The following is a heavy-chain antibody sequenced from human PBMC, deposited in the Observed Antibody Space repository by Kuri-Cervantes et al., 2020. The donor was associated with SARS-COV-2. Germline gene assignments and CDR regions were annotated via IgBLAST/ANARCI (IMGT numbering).Heavy chain of an antibody. CDR3: ARGFELLQYFDL. Sequence: GESLKIPCSASGFTFSTHAMHWVRQALGKGLEYVSGLDGNGHMIYYADSVKGRFTISRDNSKSTVYLQMNSLRTEDTAVYNCARGFELLQYFDLWGRGTLVTVSS. CDR2: LDGNGHMI. CDR1: GFTFSTHA. D-gene: IGHD1-7*01. V-gene: IGHV3-64*04. J-gene: IGHJ2*01.